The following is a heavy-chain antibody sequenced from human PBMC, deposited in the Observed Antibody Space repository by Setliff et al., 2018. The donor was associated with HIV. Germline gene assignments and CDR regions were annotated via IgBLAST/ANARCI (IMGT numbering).Heavy chain of an antibody. CDR3: ARMGNSYDSSGSYDYFDY. Sequence: PSETLSLTCTVSGGSISSSSYYWGWVRQPPGKGLEWIGSIYYSGNTNYNPSLRSRVTMSIDTSKNQFFLKLSSVTALDTATYYCARMGNSYDSSGSYDYFDYWGQGTLVTVSS. CDR2: IYYSGNT. D-gene: IGHD3-22*01. J-gene: IGHJ4*02. V-gene: IGHV4-39*07. CDR1: GGSISSSSYY.